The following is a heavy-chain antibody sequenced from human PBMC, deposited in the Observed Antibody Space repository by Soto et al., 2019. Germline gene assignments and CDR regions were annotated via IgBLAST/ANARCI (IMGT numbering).Heavy chain of an antibody. CDR2: ISYDGSNK. D-gene: IGHD3-16*02. Sequence: PGGSLRLSGAASGFTFSSYGMHWVRQAPGKGLEWVAVISYDGSNKYYADSVKGRFTISRDNSKNSLYLQMNSLRAEDTAVYYCANDIAAKMAYFDYWGQGTLVTVSS. J-gene: IGHJ4*02. V-gene: IGHV3-30*18. CDR3: ANDIAAKMAYFDY. CDR1: GFTFSSYG.